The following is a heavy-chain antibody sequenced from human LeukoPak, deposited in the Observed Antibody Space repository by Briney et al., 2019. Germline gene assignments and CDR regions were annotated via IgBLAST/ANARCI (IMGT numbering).Heavy chain of an antibody. CDR2: ISWNSGSI. V-gene: IGHV3-9*03. Sequence: GGSLRLSCAASGFTFSSYAMHWVRHAPGKGLEWVSGISWNSGSIGYADSVKGRFTISRDNAKNSLYLQMNSLRAEDMALYYCAKGNSSGWFTNWFDPGGQGTLVTVSS. CDR3: AKGNSSGWFTNWFDP. CDR1: GFTFSSYA. J-gene: IGHJ5*02. D-gene: IGHD6-19*01.